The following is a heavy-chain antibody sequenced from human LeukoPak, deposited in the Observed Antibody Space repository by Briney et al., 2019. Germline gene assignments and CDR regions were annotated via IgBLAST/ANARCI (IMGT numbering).Heavy chain of an antibody. Sequence: SGGSLRLSCAASGFTFSSYAMSWVRQAPGKGLEWVSAISGSTGNTYYADSVKGRFTISRDNSKNTVYLQMNSLRAEDTAVYYCAKDPPYYYDSSGYGGGAFDIWGQGTMVTVFS. CDR3: AKDPPYYYDSSGYGGGAFDI. V-gene: IGHV3-23*01. CDR2: ISGSTGNT. J-gene: IGHJ3*02. CDR1: GFTFSSYA. D-gene: IGHD3-22*01.